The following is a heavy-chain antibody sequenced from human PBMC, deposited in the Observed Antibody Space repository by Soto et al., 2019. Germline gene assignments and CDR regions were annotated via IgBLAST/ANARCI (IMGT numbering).Heavy chain of an antibody. D-gene: IGHD6-19*01. Sequence: PGGSLRLSCAASGFTFSYYYMSWIRQAPGKGLEWISYISSSGTTMYYADSVKGRFTISRDNAKNSLYLQMKSLRAEDTAVYYCARGGNGWPWGYWGQGTLVTVSS. CDR3: ARGGNGWPWGY. J-gene: IGHJ4*02. V-gene: IGHV3-11*01. CDR1: GFTFSYYY. CDR2: ISSSGTTM.